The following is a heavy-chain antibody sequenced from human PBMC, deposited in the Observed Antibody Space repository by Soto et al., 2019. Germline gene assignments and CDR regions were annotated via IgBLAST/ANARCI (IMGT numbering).Heavy chain of an antibody. CDR3: AKDPQPSPSIVLMVYAPVY. V-gene: IGHV3-30*18. Sequence: GGSLRLSCASSGFTFSSYGMHWVRQAPGKGLEWVAVISYDGSNKYYADSVKGRFTISRDNSKNTLYLQMNSLRAEDTAVYYCAKDPQPSPSIVLMVYAPVYWGQGTLVTSPQ. CDR1: GFTFSSYG. CDR2: ISYDGSNK. D-gene: IGHD2-8*01. J-gene: IGHJ4*02.